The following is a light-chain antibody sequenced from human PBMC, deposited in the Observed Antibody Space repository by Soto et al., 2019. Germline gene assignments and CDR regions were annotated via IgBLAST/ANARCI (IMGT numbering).Light chain of an antibody. CDR3: QHYGSGGYT. CDR2: GAS. V-gene: IGKV3-20*01. CDR1: QSIVSSS. Sequence: EVVLTQSPGTLSLSPGERATLSCRASQSIVSSSLAWYQQKPGQAPRLVIYGASTRATGIPERFSGSTSGTDFTLPSSRLEPEDFAVFYCQHYGSGGYTSGQGTKLEIK. J-gene: IGKJ2*01.